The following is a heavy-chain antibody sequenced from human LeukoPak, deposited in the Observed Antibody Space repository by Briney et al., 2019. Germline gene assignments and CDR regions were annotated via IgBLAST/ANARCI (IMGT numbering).Heavy chain of an antibody. J-gene: IGHJ4*02. V-gene: IGHV4-59*01. CDR1: GGSISSYY. CDR3: ARLRPRGMGFDY. Sequence: SETLSLTCTVSGGSISSYYWSWIRQPPGQGLEWIGYIYYSGSTNFNTSLNRRVTISVDTSKNQFSLKLSSVTAADTAVYYCARLRPRGMGFDYWGQGTLVTVSS. CDR2: IYYSGST. D-gene: IGHD4-17*01.